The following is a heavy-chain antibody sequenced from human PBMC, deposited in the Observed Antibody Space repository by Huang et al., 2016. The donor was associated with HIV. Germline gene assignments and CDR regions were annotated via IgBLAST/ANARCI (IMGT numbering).Heavy chain of an antibody. CDR1: GYTFTHRY. D-gene: IGHD3-10*01. V-gene: IGHV1-45*02. CDR2: ITPCNGNN. CDR3: VDQGFGKRDAFDI. Sequence: QMQLVQSGAEVKRTGSSVIISCKASGYTFTHRYLHWVRQAPGQALEWMGWITPCNGNNNYAQKFQDRVTLTTDTSVSTAYMELRSLRSEDTVMYYCVDQGFGKRDAFDIWGQGTMVTVSS. J-gene: IGHJ3*02.